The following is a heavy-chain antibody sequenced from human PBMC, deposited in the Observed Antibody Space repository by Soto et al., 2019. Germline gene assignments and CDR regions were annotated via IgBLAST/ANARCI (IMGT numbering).Heavy chain of an antibody. D-gene: IGHD6-13*01. Sequence: PXETLALTCTVSGGSISSFCWSWIRQPAGKGLDWIGRIYSGGRNNYNPSLKSRVTMSVDTSKNQFSLRLSSVTAADTAMYYCARGSSRWDYWGQETLVTVSS. CDR3: ARGSSRWDY. CDR1: GGSISSFC. V-gene: IGHV4-4*07. J-gene: IGHJ4*02. CDR2: IYSGGRN.